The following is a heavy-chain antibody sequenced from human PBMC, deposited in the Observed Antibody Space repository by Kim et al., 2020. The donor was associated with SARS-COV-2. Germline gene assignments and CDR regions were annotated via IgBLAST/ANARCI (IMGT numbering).Heavy chain of an antibody. CDR2: ISSSSSYI. Sequence: GGSLRLSCAASGFTFSSYSMNWVRQAPGKGLEWVSSISSSSSYIYYADSVKGRFTISRDNAKNSLYLQMNSLRAEDTAVYYCARDFPSVPSCYWCIAGAFDYWGQGTLVTVSS. D-gene: IGHD6-19*01. J-gene: IGHJ4*02. V-gene: IGHV3-21*01. CDR1: GFTFSSYS. CDR3: ARDFPSVPSCYWCIAGAFDY.